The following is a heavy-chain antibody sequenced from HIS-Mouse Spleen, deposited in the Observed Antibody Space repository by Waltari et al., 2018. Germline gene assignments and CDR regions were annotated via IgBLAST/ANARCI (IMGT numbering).Heavy chain of an antibody. CDR3: AKDKHHAFDY. Sequence: QVQLVESGGGVVQPGRSLRLSCAASGFPFSSYGMHWARQAPGKGLEWVEVISYDGSNKYYADSVKGRLTISRDNSKNTLYLQMNSLRAEDTAVYYCAKDKHHAFDYWGQGTLVTVSS. CDR1: GFPFSSYG. CDR2: ISYDGSNK. V-gene: IGHV3-30*18. J-gene: IGHJ4*02.